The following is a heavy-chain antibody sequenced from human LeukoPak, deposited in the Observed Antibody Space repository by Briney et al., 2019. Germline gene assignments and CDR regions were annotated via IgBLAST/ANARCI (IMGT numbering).Heavy chain of an antibody. V-gene: IGHV3-74*01. D-gene: IGHD2-2*01. J-gene: IGHJ3*02. CDR1: GFTFSSYW. Sequence: GGSLRLSCAASGFTFSSYWMYWVRQAPGKGLVWVSRINSDGSSTSYADSVKGRCSISRDNAKNTLYLQMNSLRAEDTAVYYCARSPVEVDGFDIWGQETMVTVSS. CDR3: ARSPVEVDGFDI. CDR2: INSDGSST.